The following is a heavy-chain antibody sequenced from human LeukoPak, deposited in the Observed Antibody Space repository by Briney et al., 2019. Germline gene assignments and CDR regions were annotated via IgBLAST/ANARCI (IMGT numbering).Heavy chain of an antibody. CDR3: AKGPVAGTLGPHFDY. D-gene: IGHD6-19*01. V-gene: IGHV3-9*01. CDR1: GFTFDDYA. Sequence: GGSLRLSCAASGFTFDDYAMHWVRQAPGKGLEWVSGISWNSGSIGYADSVKGRFTISRDNAKNSLYLQMNSLRAEDTALYYCAKGPVAGTLGPHFDYWGQGTLVTVSS. J-gene: IGHJ4*02. CDR2: ISWNSGSI.